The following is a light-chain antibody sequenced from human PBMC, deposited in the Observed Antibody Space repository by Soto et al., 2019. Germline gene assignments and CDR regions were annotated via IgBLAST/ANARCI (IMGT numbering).Light chain of an antibody. CDR3: QHYNSYSEA. Sequence: DIQMTQSPSTLSGSVGDRVTLTFRASQTISSWLAWYQQKPGKAPKLLIYKASTLKSGVPSRFSGSGSGTEFTLTISSLQPDDFATYYCQHYNSYSEAFGQGTKVDIK. V-gene: IGKV1-5*03. CDR1: QTISSW. CDR2: KAS. J-gene: IGKJ1*01.